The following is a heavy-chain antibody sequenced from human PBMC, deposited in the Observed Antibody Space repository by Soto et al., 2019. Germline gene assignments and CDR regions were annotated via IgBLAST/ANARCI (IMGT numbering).Heavy chain of an antibody. Sequence: QVHLVESGGGLVKPGGSLRLSCSASGFTFSDRFMSWIRQAPGKGLEWISYISNSGHHTSFADSVKGRFTISRDNAKNSLYLQMNGLRAEDTAVYYCAKDRMNHNSVWDPFDIWGQGTMVTVSS. J-gene: IGHJ3*02. CDR1: GFTFSDRF. CDR2: ISNSGHHT. CDR3: AKDRMNHNSVWDPFDI. D-gene: IGHD2-15*01. V-gene: IGHV3-11*05.